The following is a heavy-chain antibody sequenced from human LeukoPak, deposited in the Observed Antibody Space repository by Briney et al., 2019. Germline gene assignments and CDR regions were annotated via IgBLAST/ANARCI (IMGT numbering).Heavy chain of an antibody. CDR1: GFTFSSYA. CDR2: VSESGGSR. CDR3: AKDFAVATVTYFDY. V-gene: IGHV3-23*01. J-gene: IGHJ4*02. D-gene: IGHD4-17*01. Sequence: GGSLRLSCAASGFTFSSYAMGWVRQAPGKGLEWVASVSESGGSRYYADSVKGRFTISRDNSKNTLSLQMNSPRAEDAAVYYCAKDFAVATVTYFDYWGQGTLVTVSS.